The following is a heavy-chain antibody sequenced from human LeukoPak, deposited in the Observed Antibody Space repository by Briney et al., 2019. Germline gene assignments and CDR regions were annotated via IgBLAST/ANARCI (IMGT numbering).Heavy chain of an antibody. D-gene: IGHD6-13*01. CDR2: IDPSDAYT. J-gene: IGHJ4*02. Sequence: GESLKISCKGSGYRFASYWIGWVRQMPGKGLEWMGRIDPSDAYTNYGPSFQGHVTISSDKSIKTAYLQWSSLKASDTAMYYCARHEGYSSSARVYWGQGTLVTVSS. CDR3: ARHEGYSSSARVY. CDR1: GYRFASYW. V-gene: IGHV5-10-1*01.